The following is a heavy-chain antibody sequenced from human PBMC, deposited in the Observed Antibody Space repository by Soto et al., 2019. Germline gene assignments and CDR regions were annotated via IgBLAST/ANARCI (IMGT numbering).Heavy chain of an antibody. Sequence: SEALSLTCAVSGGSIDSAGSYWSWIRQIPGRGLEWIGHIYHGGTTDYNPSLKSRITMSVDTSKNQFSLELNSVTAADTAVYYCARYCSGGTCYDRIDYWGQGTLVTVSS. CDR2: IYHGGTT. D-gene: IGHD2-15*01. CDR1: GGSIDSAGSY. V-gene: IGHV4-31*11. CDR3: ARYCSGGTCYDRIDY. J-gene: IGHJ4*02.